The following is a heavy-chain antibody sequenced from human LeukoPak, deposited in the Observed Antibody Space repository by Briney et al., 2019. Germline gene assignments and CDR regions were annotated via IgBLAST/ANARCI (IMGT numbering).Heavy chain of an antibody. J-gene: IGHJ4*02. CDR3: AKDNGRGGNFDY. Sequence: GGSLRLSCAASGFTFDDYAMHWVRQAPGKGLEWVSGISWNSGSICYADSVKGRFTISRDNAKNSLYLQMNSLRAEDTALYYCAKDNGRGGNFDYWGQGTLVTVSS. V-gene: IGHV3-9*01. D-gene: IGHD3-16*01. CDR1: GFTFDDYA. CDR2: ISWNSGSI.